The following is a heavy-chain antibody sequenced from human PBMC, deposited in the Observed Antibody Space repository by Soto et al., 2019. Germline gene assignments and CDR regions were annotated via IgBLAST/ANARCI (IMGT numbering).Heavy chain of an antibody. CDR1: GGTFSSYV. CDR2: IIPVSGTA. CDR3: ATVDTSVALVGWFDP. Sequence: QVHLEQSGAEVKKPGSSVKVSCKFSGGTFSSYVIIWVRQAPGQGLEWMGGIIPVSGTANYAQKFHGRVTISADAATNTDYMELSSVRLDDTAVYYCATVDTSVALVGWFDPWGQGTLVTVSS. V-gene: IGHV1-69*01. D-gene: IGHD5-18*01. J-gene: IGHJ5*02.